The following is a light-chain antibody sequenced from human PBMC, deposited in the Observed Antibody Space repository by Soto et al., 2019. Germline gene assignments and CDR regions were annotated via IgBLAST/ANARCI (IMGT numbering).Light chain of an antibody. Sequence: ELVLTQSPGTLSLSPGERATLSCRASQTFRNNYLAWYQQKPGQAPRLLIYDASSRATGVPDRYSASGSGTDFTLTISRLEPEDFAVFFCQQYGTSEIIFGQGTRLQIK. J-gene: IGKJ5*01. V-gene: IGKV3-20*01. CDR3: QQYGTSEII. CDR2: DAS. CDR1: QTFRNNY.